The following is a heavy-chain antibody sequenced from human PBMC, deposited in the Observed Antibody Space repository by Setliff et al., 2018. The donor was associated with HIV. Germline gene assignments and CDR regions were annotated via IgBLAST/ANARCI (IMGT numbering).Heavy chain of an antibody. Sequence: SETLSLTCIVSGESISSKNYYWGWIRQPPGKGLEWIGSINYSGSTYYNPSLKSRVTISGDTSKNQFSLKMTSVTAADTAVFYCVRGGYDYVWGSYRYPYYYYYMDVWGKGTTVTVSS. J-gene: IGHJ6*03. D-gene: IGHD3-16*02. CDR2: INYSGST. V-gene: IGHV4-39*07. CDR3: VRGGYDYVWGSYRYPYYYYYMDV. CDR1: GESISSKNYY.